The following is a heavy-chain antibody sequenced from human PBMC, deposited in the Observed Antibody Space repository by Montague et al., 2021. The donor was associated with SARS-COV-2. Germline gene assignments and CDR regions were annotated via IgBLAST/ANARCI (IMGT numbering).Heavy chain of an antibody. CDR1: GISLSTSGVG. CDR3: APLGFDSRSYYTPHNWFDP. Sequence: PALVIPTQTLTLTCTFSGISLSTSGVGVAWIRQPPGKALEWLALIYWDDDERYSPSMRSRLTITKDTSENQMVLRMTNMDPMDTATYYCAPLGFDSRSYYTPHNWFDPWARESWSPSPQ. J-gene: IGHJ5*02. V-gene: IGHV2-5*02. D-gene: IGHD3-10*01. CDR2: IYWDDDE.